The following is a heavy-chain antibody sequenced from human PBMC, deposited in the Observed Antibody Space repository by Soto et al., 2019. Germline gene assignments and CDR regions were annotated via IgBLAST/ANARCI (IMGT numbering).Heavy chain of an antibody. V-gene: IGHV3-74*01. CDR3: ARDSDYDFWSGYNFDY. D-gene: IGHD3-3*01. Sequence: GGSLRLSCVASGFTFSSYWMHWVRQAPGKGLVWVSRINSDGSSTSYADSVKGRFTISRDNAKNTLYLQMNSLRAEDTAVYYCARDSDYDFWSGYNFDYWGQGTLVTVSS. CDR2: INSDGSST. CDR1: GFTFSSYW. J-gene: IGHJ4*02.